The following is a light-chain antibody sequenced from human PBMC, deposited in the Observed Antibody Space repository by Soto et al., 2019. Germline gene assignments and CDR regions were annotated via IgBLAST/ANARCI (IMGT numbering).Light chain of an antibody. V-gene: IGLV1-47*01. CDR3: AAWDDSLSAVL. Sequence: QAVVTPPPSASGTPGQRVTISCSGGSTNIGNNAVYWYQHLPGTAPKLLIYRSDRRPSGVPERISGSKSGSSASLAISGLRSEDEADYYCAAWDDSLSAVLFGGGTKLTVL. J-gene: IGLJ2*01. CDR2: RSD. CDR1: STNIGNNA.